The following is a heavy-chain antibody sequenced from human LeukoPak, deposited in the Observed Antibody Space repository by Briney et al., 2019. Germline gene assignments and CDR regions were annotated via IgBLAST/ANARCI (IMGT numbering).Heavy chain of an antibody. CDR3: ASSYLKH. CDR2: IGQGERQM. Sequence: GGSLRLSCVASGFAYSTTWMNWVRQAPGKGLEWVANIGQGERQMNYADSVKGRFSISRDNARNSLFLQLNSLRAEDTAVYYCASSYLKHWGQGTMVTVSS. CDR1: GFAYSTTW. V-gene: IGHV3-7*01. J-gene: IGHJ1*01.